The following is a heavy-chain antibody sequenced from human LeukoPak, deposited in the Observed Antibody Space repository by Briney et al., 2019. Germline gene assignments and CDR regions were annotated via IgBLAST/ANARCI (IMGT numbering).Heavy chain of an antibody. CDR2: IWYDRSHQ. CDR1: GFTFNSYG. CDR3: VTRSWYYYGMDV. V-gene: IGHV3-33*01. D-gene: IGHD3-16*02. Sequence: PGGSLRLSCGASGFTFNSYGMLWVRHAPGKGLEWEAVIWYDRSHQYYIDSVRGRFTISRDNSKNTLDLQMNSLRAEDTAVYYCVTRSWYYYGMDVWGQGATVTVSS. J-gene: IGHJ6*02.